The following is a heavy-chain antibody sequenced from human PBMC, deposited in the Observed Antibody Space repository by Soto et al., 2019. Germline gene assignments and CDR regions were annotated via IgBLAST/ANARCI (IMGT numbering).Heavy chain of an antibody. J-gene: IGHJ6*02. CDR1: GGSINNGNS. D-gene: IGHD2-15*01. V-gene: IGHV4-4*02. CDR3: AASYCSGGRCSAYAMDI. Sequence: QVQLQESGPGLVKPSGTLSLTCAVSGGSINNGNSWSWVRQSPGRGLEWIGEIYYSGRTQYNPSLKSRISISVDNPKIQISLKLTSVTAADTARYYCAASYCSGGRCSAYAMDIWGQGTTVIVSS. CDR2: IYYSGRT.